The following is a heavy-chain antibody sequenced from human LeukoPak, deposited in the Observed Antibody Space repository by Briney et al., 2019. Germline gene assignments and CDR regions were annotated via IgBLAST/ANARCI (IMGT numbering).Heavy chain of an antibody. CDR1: GGTFSSYA. J-gene: IGHJ6*03. CDR2: IIPIFGTA. D-gene: IGHD6-6*01. V-gene: IGHV1-69*01. CDR3: ARDYSSSSDYYYMDV. Sequence: GASVKVSCKASGGTFSSYAISWVRQAPGQGLEWMGGIIPIFGTANYAQKFQGRVTITADESTSTAYMELSSLRSEDTAVYYCARDYSSSSDYYYMDVWGKGTTVTVSS.